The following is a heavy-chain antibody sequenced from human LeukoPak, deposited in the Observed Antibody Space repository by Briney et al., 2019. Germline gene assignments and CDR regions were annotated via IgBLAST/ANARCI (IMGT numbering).Heavy chain of an antibody. CDR1: GYTFSSYW. Sequence: GESLKISCKGSGYTFSSYWIGWVRPMAGKGLEWMGIIYPDDSDTRYSPSFQGQVTISADKSISTAYLQWSSLKASDTAMYYCARLAYCSNDVCYSNYYYSMDVWGKGTTVTVSS. CDR2: IYPDDSDT. CDR3: ARLAYCSNDVCYSNYYYSMDV. J-gene: IGHJ6*03. D-gene: IGHD2-8*01. V-gene: IGHV5-51*01.